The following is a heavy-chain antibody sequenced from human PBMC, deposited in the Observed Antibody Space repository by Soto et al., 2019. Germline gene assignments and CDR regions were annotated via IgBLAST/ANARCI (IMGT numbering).Heavy chain of an antibody. J-gene: IGHJ4*02. CDR1: GFSLSTSGVG. D-gene: IGHD1-20*01. V-gene: IGHV2-5*01. Sequence: SGPTLVNPTQTLTLTCTFSGFSLSTSGVGVGWIRQPPGKALEWLALIYWNDDKRYSPSLKSRLTITKDTSKNQVVLTMTNMDPVSTATFFCAHITAVVWLGYWGEGTLVTVSS. CDR2: IYWNDDK. CDR3: AHITAVVWLGY.